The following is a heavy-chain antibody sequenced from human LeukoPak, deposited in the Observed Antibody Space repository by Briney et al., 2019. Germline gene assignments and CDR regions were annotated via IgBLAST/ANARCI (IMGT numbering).Heavy chain of an antibody. CDR1: GFTFSSFG. J-gene: IGHJ4*02. Sequence: QAGRSLRLSCAASGFTFSSFGMHWVRQAPGKGLEWVAGISSDGSSKYYADSVKGRFTISRDNSKNILYLQMNSLTAEDTAVYWCAKDPINWGSIYFDCWGQGTLVTVSS. V-gene: IGHV3-30*18. D-gene: IGHD7-27*01. CDR3: AKDPINWGSIYFDC. CDR2: ISSDGSSK.